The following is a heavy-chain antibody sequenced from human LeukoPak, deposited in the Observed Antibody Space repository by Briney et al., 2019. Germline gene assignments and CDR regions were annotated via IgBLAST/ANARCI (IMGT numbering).Heavy chain of an antibody. Sequence: PGGSLRLSCAASGFTFSSYEMNWVRQAPGEGLEWVSYISSSGSTIYYADSVKGRFTLSRDNAKNSLYLQMNSLRAEGTAVYYCASSTPLTSFDYWGQGTLVTVSS. D-gene: IGHD3-10*01. CDR1: GFTFSSYE. CDR3: ASSTPLTSFDY. J-gene: IGHJ4*02. V-gene: IGHV3-48*03. CDR2: ISSSGSTI.